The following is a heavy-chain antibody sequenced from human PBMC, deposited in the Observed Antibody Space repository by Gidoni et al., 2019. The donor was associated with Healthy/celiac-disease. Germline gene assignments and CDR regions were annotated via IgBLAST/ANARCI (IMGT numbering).Heavy chain of an antibody. D-gene: IGHD1-26*01. Sequence: EVQLLESGGGLVQPGGSLRLSCAASGFTFSSYAMRWGRQAPGKGLELVSAISGSGGSTYYADSVKGRFTISRDNSKNTLYLQMNSLRAEDTAVYYCAKDGSYYGWFDPWGQGTLVTVSS. CDR2: ISGSGGST. CDR3: AKDGSYYGWFDP. CDR1: GFTFSSYA. V-gene: IGHV3-23*01. J-gene: IGHJ5*02.